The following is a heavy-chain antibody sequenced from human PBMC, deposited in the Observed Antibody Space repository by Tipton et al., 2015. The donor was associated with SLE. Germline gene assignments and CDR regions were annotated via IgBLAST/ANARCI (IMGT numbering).Heavy chain of an antibody. CDR1: GYSFTNNW. Sequence: QLVQSGAEVKKPGESLKISCKGSGYSFTNNWIGWVRQMPGKGLEWMGIIHPGDSDTRYSPSFQGQVTLSVDKSISTAYLQWRSLKASDTAMYYCVRHGLVGGYSYTPGGMDVWDQGP. CDR3: VRHGLVGGYSYTPGGMDV. CDR2: IHPGDSDT. V-gene: IGHV5-51*01. D-gene: IGHD5-12*01. J-gene: IGHJ6*02.